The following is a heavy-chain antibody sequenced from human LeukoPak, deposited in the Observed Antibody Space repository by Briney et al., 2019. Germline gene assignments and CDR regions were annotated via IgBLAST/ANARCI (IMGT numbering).Heavy chain of an antibody. CDR2: IYPGDSET. CDR1: GYSFTTFW. J-gene: IGHJ4*02. V-gene: IGHV5-51*01. Sequence: GESLKISCKGSGYSFTTFWIAWVRQMPGKGLELMGIIYPGDSETIYNPSFQGQVSISADKSISTAYLQWSSLKASDTAMYYCARLFSYSSSSWVFDYWGQGTLVTVSS. CDR3: ARLFSYSSSSWVFDY. D-gene: IGHD6-6*01.